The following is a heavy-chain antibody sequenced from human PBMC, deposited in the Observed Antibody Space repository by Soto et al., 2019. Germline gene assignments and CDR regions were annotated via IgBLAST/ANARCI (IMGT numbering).Heavy chain of an antibody. CDR3: ARGATRGYSYGSGMDV. J-gene: IGHJ6*02. CDR2: IIPIFGTA. Sequence: GASVKVSCKASGGTFSSYAISWVRQAPGQGLEWMGGIIPIFGTANYAQKFQGRVTITADESTSTAYMELSSLRSEDTAVYYCARGATRGYSYGSGMDVWGQGTTVTVSS. D-gene: IGHD5-18*01. V-gene: IGHV1-69*13. CDR1: GGTFSSYA.